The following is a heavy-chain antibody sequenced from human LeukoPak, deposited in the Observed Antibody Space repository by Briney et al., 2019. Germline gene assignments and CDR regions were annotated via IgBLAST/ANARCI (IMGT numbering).Heavy chain of an antibody. Sequence: GGSLRLSCAASGFTFSSYEMNWVRQAPGKGLEWVSYISSSGSTIYYADSVKGRFTISRDNAKNSLYLQMNSLRAEGTAVYYCARERTTIVSGTTIGAYWGQGALVTVSS. CDR1: GFTFSSYE. CDR2: ISSSGSTI. CDR3: ARERTTIVSGTTIGAY. D-gene: IGHD2/OR15-2a*01. V-gene: IGHV3-48*03. J-gene: IGHJ4*02.